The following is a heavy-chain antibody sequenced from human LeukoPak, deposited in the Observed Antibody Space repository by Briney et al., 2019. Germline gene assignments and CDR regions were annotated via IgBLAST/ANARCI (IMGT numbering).Heavy chain of an antibody. Sequence: GGSLRLSCAASGIIFSTYGMHWVRQAPGKGLEWVAFIRYDGSNKYYTDSVKGRFTISRDNSKNTLYLQMNSLRAEDTAVYYCAKDQYYELYYFDYWGQGTLVTVSS. CDR2: IRYDGSNK. V-gene: IGHV3-30*02. CDR1: GIIFSTYG. D-gene: IGHD3-22*01. CDR3: AKDQYYELYYFDY. J-gene: IGHJ4*02.